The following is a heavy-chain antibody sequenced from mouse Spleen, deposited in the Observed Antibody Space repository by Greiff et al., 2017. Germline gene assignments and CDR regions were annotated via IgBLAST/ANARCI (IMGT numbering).Heavy chain of an antibody. CDR1: GFTFSSYG. J-gene: IGHJ3*01. CDR3: ARHARLLRFSAWFAY. Sequence: EVQRVESGGDLVKPGGSLKLSCAASGFTFSSYGMSWVRQTPDKRLEWVATISSGGSYTYYPDSVKGRFTISRDNAKNTLYLQMSSLKSEDTAMYYCARHARLLRFSAWFAYWGQGTLVTVSA. CDR2: ISSGGSYT. D-gene: IGHD1-1*01. V-gene: IGHV5-6*01.